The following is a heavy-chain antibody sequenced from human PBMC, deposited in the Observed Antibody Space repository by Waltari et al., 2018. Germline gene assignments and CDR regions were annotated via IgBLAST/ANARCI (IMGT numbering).Heavy chain of an antibody. CDR1: GDSIRSSPYY. J-gene: IGHJ4*01. V-gene: IGHV4-39*07. CDR2: IYYSGST. D-gene: IGHD7-27*01. CDR3: ARDGSVNWGHFDF. Sequence: QLQLQEAGPGLVKPSETLSLTCIVSGDSIRSSPYYWGWIRQPPGKGLEWIGNIYYSGSTYCNPSLKSRVTISVDTSTNQFSLRLNSVTAADTAVYFCARDGSVNWGHFDFWGHGTLVTVSS.